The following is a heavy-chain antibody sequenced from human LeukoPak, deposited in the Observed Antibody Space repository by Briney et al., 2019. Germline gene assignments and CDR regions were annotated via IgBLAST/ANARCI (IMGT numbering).Heavy chain of an antibody. CDR2: IKHDGSEK. Sequence: GGSLRLSCAASGFIFTGYFMSWVRQAPGKGLEWVASIKHDGSEKYYVDSVRGRFTISRDNSKNTLYLQMNSLRAEDTAVYYCAKDHYYYDSSGYPDYWGQGTLVTVSS. CDR3: AKDHYYYDSSGYPDY. V-gene: IGHV3-7*01. CDR1: GFIFTGYF. D-gene: IGHD3-22*01. J-gene: IGHJ4*02.